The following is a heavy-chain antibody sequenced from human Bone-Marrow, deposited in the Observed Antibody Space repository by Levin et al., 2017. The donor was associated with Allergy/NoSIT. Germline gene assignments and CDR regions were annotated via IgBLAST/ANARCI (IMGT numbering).Heavy chain of an antibody. CDR3: AKDMVRITATTSDC. Sequence: GESLKISCTASGFSFSTYAMNWVRQAPGKGLEWVSAISGSGEDAYYADSVRGRFTISRDNSKNTVFLQMNSLRTEDTAIYFCAKDMVRITATTSDCWGQGTLATVSS. J-gene: IGHJ4*02. V-gene: IGHV3-23*01. CDR2: ISGSGEDA. CDR1: GFSFSTYA. D-gene: IGHD1-14*01.